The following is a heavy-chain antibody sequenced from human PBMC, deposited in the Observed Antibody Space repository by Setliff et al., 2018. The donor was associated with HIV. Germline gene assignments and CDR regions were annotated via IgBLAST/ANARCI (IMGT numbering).Heavy chain of an antibody. J-gene: IGHJ4*02. Sequence: SVKVSCKASGYTFTKYAMSWVRQAPGQRPEWMGGTNPQSDIANYAQRFQGRVTITADHSTTTTYMELTSLRADDTAVYYCVRVGPWYYARSGYLASWDYWGQGTLVTVSS. CDR1: GYTFTKYA. CDR2: TNPQSDIA. D-gene: IGHD3-22*01. V-gene: IGHV1-69*10. CDR3: VRVGPWYYARSGYLASWDY.